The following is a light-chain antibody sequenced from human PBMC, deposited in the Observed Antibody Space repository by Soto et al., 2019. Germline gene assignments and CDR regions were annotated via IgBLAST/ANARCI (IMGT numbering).Light chain of an antibody. CDR2: EVS. V-gene: IGLV2-14*01. J-gene: IGLJ1*01. CDR3: SSYTSSSTLGV. CDR1: SSDVGGYNY. Sequence: QSVLTQPASVSGSPGQSITITCTGTSSDVGGYNYVSWHQQHPGKAPKVMIYEVSNRPSGVSNRFSGSKSGNTASLTISGLQAEDEADYYCSSYTSSSTLGVFGTGTKVTAL.